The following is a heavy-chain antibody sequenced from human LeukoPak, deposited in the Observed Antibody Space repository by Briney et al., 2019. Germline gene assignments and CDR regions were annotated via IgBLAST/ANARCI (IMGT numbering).Heavy chain of an antibody. D-gene: IGHD3-22*01. J-gene: IGHJ4*02. CDR3: ARTLSYYYDSSGYISPLDY. CDR2: ISSNGGST. CDR1: GFTFSSYA. V-gene: IGHV3-64*01. Sequence: GGSLRLSCAASGFTFSSYAMHWVRQAPGKGLEYVSAISSNGGSTYYANSVKGRFTTSRDNSKNTLYLQMGSLRAEDMAVYYCARTLSYYYDSSGYISPLDYWGQGTLVTVSS.